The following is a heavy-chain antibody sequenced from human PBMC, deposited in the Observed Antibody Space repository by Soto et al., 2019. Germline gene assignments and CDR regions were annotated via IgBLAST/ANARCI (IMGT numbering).Heavy chain of an antibody. CDR2: INPNRGGT. V-gene: IGHV1-2*02. Sequence: GASVKVSCKASGSTFTDYYMHWVRQAPGQGLERRGWINPNRGGTNYAQKFQGRVTMTRDTSISTAYMEQSTLRSDDTAGYYCARDSTRLLLDWLFNYCGQGTLV. CDR1: GSTFTDYY. D-gene: IGHD3-3*01. CDR3: ARDSTRLLLDWLFNY. J-gene: IGHJ4*02.